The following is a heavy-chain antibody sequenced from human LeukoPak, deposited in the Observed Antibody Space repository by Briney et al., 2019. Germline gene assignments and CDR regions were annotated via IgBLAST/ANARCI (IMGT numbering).Heavy chain of an antibody. V-gene: IGHV4-30-2*01. D-gene: IGHD3-22*01. CDR2: IYHSGST. CDR1: GGSISSGGYS. Sequence: SETLSLTCAVSGGSISSGGYSWSWIRQPPGKGLEWIGDIYHSGSTYYNPSLKSRVTISVDRSKNQFSLKLSSVTAADTAVYYCASYYDSSGLEAFDIWGQGIMVTVSS. CDR3: ASYYDSSGLEAFDI. J-gene: IGHJ3*02.